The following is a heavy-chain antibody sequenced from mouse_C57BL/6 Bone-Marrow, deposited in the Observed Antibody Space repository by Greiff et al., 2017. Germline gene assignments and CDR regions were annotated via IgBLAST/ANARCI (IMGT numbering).Heavy chain of an antibody. J-gene: IGHJ3*01. V-gene: IGHV1-15*01. CDR3: TRGYYSNWVAY. CDR1: GYTFTDYE. CDR2: IDPETGGT. Sequence: VQLVESGAELVRPGASVTLSCKASGYTFTDYEMHWVKQTPVHGLEWIGAIDPETGGTAYNQKFKGKAILTADKSSSTAYMELRSLTSEDSAVYYCTRGYYSNWVAYWGQGTLVTVSA. D-gene: IGHD2-5*01.